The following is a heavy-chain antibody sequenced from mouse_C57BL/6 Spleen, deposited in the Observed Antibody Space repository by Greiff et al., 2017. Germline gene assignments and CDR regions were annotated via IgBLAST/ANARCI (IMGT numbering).Heavy chain of an antibody. Sequence: DVKLVESGGGLVQPGGSLSLSCAASGFTFTDYYMSWVRQPPGKALEWLGFIRNKANGYTTEYSASVKGRFTISSDNSQSILYLQMNALRAEDSATYYCARPYYYGSSYFAYWGQGTLVTVSA. J-gene: IGHJ3*01. CDR1: GFTFTDYY. V-gene: IGHV7-3*01. CDR2: IRNKANGYTT. D-gene: IGHD1-1*01. CDR3: ARPYYYGSSYFAY.